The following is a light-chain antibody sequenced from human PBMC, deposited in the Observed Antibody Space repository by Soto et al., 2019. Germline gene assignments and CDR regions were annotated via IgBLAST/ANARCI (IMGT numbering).Light chain of an antibody. CDR1: SSDVGDYNY. J-gene: IGLJ1*01. CDR3: SSYTSSSSPFD. V-gene: IGLV2-14*01. Sequence: QSVLTQPASVSGSPGQSITISCTGTSSDVGDYNYVSWYQQHPGKAPKFLIYEVSNRPSGVSNRFSGSKSGNTASLTISGLQAEDEADYYCSSYTSSSSPFDFGTGTKVTVL. CDR2: EVS.